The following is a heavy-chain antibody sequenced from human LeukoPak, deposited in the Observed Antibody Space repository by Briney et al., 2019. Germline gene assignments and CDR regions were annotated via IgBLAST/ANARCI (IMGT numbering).Heavy chain of an antibody. CDR2: IYYSGST. Sequence: SETLSLTCTVSGGSISSSTTYYWGWICQPPGKGLEWIGTIYYSGSTYYNPSLKSRVTISVDTSKNQFSLRLSSVTAADTAVYYCARVLRYFDWLSKGNNYYYYMDVWGKGTTVTVSS. CDR1: GGSISSSTTYY. V-gene: IGHV4-39*07. J-gene: IGHJ6*03. CDR3: ARVLRYFDWLSKGNNYYYYMDV. D-gene: IGHD3-9*01.